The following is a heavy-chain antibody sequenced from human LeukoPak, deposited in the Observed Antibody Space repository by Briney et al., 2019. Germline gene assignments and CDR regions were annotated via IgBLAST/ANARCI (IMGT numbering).Heavy chain of an antibody. J-gene: IGHJ4*02. V-gene: IGHV1-2*02. D-gene: IGHD1-1*01. CDR3: ARDLIQLELYYFDY. CDR2: INPNSGGT. CDR1: GYSGTGNY. Sequence: ASVNVSCKASGYSGTGNYMHWMREAPRQGLERIGWINPNSGGTNYAQKFQGRVTMTRDTSISTAYMELSRLRSDDTAVYYCARDLIQLELYYFDYWGQGTLVTVSS.